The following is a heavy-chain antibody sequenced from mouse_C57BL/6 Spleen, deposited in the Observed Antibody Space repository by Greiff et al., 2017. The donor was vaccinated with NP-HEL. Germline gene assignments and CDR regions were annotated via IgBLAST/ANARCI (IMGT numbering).Heavy chain of an antibody. CDR1: GFTFSDYY. CDR2: ISNGGGST. D-gene: IGHD1-1*01. J-gene: IGHJ3*01. V-gene: IGHV5-12*01. Sequence: EVMLVESGGGLVQPGGSLKLSCAASGFTFSDYYMYWVRQTPEKRLEWVAYISNGGGSTYYPDTVKGRFTISRDNAKNTLYLQMSRLKSEDTAMYYSARQDYGSSYGFAYWGQGTLVTVSA. CDR3: ARQDYGSSYGFAY.